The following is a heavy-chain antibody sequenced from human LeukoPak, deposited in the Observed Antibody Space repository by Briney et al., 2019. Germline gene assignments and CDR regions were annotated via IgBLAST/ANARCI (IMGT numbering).Heavy chain of an antibody. J-gene: IGHJ4*02. CDR1: GFTFSGHW. V-gene: IGHV3-7*01. D-gene: IGHD1-14*01. CDR2: IKQGGSDK. Sequence: PGRSLRLSCAASGFTFSGHWMICVRQAPGKGREWVANIKQGGSDKYYVDSVKGRVTISRDNANNLLYLQMNSLRGEDTAVYYCTRDRSRAEDDWGQGTLVTVSS. CDR3: TRDRSRAEDD.